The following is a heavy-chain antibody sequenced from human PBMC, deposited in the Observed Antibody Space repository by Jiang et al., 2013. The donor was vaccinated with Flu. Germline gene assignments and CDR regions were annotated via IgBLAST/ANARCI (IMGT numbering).Heavy chain of an antibody. V-gene: IGHV3-23*01. CDR1: GFTFSSYA. CDR3: AKGATYCRGTSCYYFDS. CDR2: ISRSGDTT. J-gene: IGHJ4*02. Sequence: QLLESGGGLVQPGGSLRLSCAASGFTFSSYAMSWVRQAPGKGLEWVSSISRSGDTTDYADSVKGRFTISRDNSKKTLSLQLNSLRAEDAAVYHCAKGATYCRGTSCYYFDSWGQGTPVTVSS. D-gene: IGHD2-2*01.